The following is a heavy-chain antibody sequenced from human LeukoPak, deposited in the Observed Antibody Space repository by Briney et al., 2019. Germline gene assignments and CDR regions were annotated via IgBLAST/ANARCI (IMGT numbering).Heavy chain of an antibody. CDR1: GFTFGDYA. CDR2: IRSKPYGGTT. J-gene: IGHJ4*02. D-gene: IGHD6-19*01. Sequence: GGSLRLSCTASGFTFGDYAMSWLRQAPGKGLEWVGSIRSKPYGGTTAYAASVKGRFTISRDNAKNSLYLQMNSLRAEDTAVYYCARAGRVAVAGLLYYFDYWGQGTLVTVSS. V-gene: IGHV3-49*03. CDR3: ARAGRVAVAGLLYYFDY.